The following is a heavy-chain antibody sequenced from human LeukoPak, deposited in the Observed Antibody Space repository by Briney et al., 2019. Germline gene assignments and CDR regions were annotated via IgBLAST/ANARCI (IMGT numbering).Heavy chain of an antibody. V-gene: IGHV4-59*08. CDR2: IYYSGST. J-gene: IGHJ4*02. CDR1: GGSISSYY. D-gene: IGHD3-10*01. CDR3: ARSYYYGSGSYPPNFDY. Sequence: PSETLSLTCTVSGGSISSYYWSWIRQPPGKGLEWIGYIYYSGSTNYNPSPKSRVTISVDTSKNQFSLKLSSVTAADTAVYYCARSYYYGSGSYPPNFDYWGQGTLVTVSS.